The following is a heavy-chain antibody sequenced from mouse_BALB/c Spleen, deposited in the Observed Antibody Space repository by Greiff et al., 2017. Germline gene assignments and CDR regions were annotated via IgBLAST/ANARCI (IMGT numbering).Heavy chain of an antibody. CDR3: TRSRGDGYDVRGFDY. CDR1: GYTFTSYY. D-gene: IGHD2-2*01. Sequence: VQLQQSGAELVKPGASVKLSCKASGYTFTSYYMYWVKQRPGQGLEWIGGINPSNGGTNFNEKFKSKATLTVDKSSSTAYMQLSSLTSEDSAVYYCTRSRGDGYDVRGFDYWGQGTTLTVSS. V-gene: IGHV1S81*02. CDR2: INPSNGGT. J-gene: IGHJ2*01.